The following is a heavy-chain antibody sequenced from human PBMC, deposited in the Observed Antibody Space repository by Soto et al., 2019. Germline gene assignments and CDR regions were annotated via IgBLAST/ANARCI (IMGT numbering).Heavy chain of an antibody. D-gene: IGHD3-10*01. J-gene: IGHJ4*02. CDR1: GGSISSGGYY. CDR2: IYYSGST. CDR3: AREGGLWFGELLH. Sequence: KPSETLSLTCTVSGGSISSGGYYWSWIRQHPGKGLEWIGYIYYSGSTYYNPSLKSRVTISVDTSKNQFSLKLSSVTAADTAVYYCAREGGLWFGELLHWGQGTLVTVSS. V-gene: IGHV4-31*03.